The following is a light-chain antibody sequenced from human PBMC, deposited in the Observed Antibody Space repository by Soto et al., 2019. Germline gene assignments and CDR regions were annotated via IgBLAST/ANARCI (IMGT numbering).Light chain of an antibody. CDR3: QQSYSIPRT. V-gene: IGKV1-39*01. Sequence: DIQMTQSPSSRSASVGDRVTITCRASQSISSYLNSYQQIPGKAPKLLISAASSLQSGLPSRFSDSGSGTDFTLTISSLQPEDFATYYCQQSYSIPRTVGQGNKVDNK. CDR2: AAS. CDR1: QSISSY. J-gene: IGKJ1*01.